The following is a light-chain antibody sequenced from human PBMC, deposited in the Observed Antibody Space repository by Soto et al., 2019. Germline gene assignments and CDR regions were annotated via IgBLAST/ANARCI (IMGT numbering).Light chain of an antibody. Sequence: EIVMTQSPATLSVSPGERATLSFSASQTVSSYLAWYQQKPGQAPRLLIFRASTRATGVPARFSGSGSGTQFTLTISSLQSEDFAVYYCQQYNNWPPAWTFGQGTKVDIK. CDR3: QQYNNWPPAWT. CDR2: RAS. J-gene: IGKJ1*01. V-gene: IGKV3-15*01. CDR1: QTVSSY.